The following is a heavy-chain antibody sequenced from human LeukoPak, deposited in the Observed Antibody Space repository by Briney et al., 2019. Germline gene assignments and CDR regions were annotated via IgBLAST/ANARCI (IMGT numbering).Heavy chain of an antibody. J-gene: IGHJ3*02. CDR3: ARDLFYYDSSGFSRDAFDI. CDR1: GGSISSGSYY. CDR2: IYTSGST. D-gene: IGHD3-22*01. Sequence: SETLSLTCTVSGGSISSGSYYWSWIRQPAGKGLEWIGRIYTSGSTNYNPSLKSRVTISVDTSKNQFSLKLSSVTAADTAVYYCARDLFYYDSSGFSRDAFDIWGQGTMVTVSS. V-gene: IGHV4-61*02.